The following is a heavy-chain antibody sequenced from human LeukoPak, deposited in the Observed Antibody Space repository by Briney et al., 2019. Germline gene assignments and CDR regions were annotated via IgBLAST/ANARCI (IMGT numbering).Heavy chain of an antibody. D-gene: IGHD1-1*01. Sequence: ASVKVSCKASGYTFTGYYMHWVRQAPGQGLEWMGWINPNSGGTNYAQKFQGRVTMTRDTSISTAYMELSRLRSDDTAVYYCARVPPGERAFDIWGQGTMVTVSS. CDR1: GYTFTGYY. CDR2: INPNSGGT. V-gene: IGHV1-2*02. CDR3: ARVPPGERAFDI. J-gene: IGHJ3*02.